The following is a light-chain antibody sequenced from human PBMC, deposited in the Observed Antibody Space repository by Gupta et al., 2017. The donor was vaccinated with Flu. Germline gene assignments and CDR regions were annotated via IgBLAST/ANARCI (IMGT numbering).Light chain of an antibody. CDR1: QNISRD. Sequence: DIQMTQSPSSLSASVGDTVTITCRASQNISRDLNWYQQKPGKAPNLLINTASKLQSGAPSRFSGSGSGTDFTLTIRDLQPEDFATFCCEQSHSDPQQFDQGTRLEI. CDR3: EQSHSDPQQ. CDR2: TAS. V-gene: IGKV1-39*01. J-gene: IGKJ2*01.